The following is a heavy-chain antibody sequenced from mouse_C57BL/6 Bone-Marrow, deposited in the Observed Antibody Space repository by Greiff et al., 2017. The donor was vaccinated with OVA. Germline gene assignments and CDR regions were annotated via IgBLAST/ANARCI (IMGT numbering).Heavy chain of an antibody. V-gene: IGHV1-81*01. CDR1: GYTFTSYG. Sequence: VQLQQSGAELARPGASVKLSCKASGYTFTSYGISWVKQRTGRGLEWIGEIYPRSGNTYYNEKFKGKATLTADKSSSTAYMELRSLTSEDSAVYFCAREPYSNYYFDYWGQGTTLTVSS. CDR3: AREPYSNYYFDY. CDR2: IYPRSGNT. D-gene: IGHD2-5*01. J-gene: IGHJ2*01.